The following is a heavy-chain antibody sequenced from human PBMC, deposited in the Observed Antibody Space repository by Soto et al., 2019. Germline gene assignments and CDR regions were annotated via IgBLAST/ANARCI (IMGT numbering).Heavy chain of an antibody. D-gene: IGHD3-3*01. V-gene: IGHV4-4*02. CDR1: GGSISSSNW. J-gene: IGHJ6*02. CDR2: IYHSGGT. CDR3: ASPLRYDFWSGSGRYYGMDV. Sequence: PSETLSLTCAVSGGSISSSNWWSWVRQPPGKGLEWIGEIYHSGGTNYNPSLKSRVTISVDKSKNQFSLKLSSVTAADTAVYYCASPLRYDFWSGSGRYYGMDVWGQGTTVTVSS.